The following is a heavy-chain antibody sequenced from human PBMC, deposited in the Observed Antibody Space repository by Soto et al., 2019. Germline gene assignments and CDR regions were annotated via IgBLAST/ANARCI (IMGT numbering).Heavy chain of an antibody. J-gene: IGHJ4*02. CDR3: ARSPVSYDSSGYNDY. CDR1: GYSISSGYY. Sequence: SETLSLTCAVSGYSISSGYYWGWIRQPPGKGLEWIGSIYHSGSTYYNPSLKSRVTISVDTSKNQFSLKLGSVTAADTAVYYCARSPVSYDSSGYNDYWGQGTLVTVSS. CDR2: IYHSGST. D-gene: IGHD3-22*01. V-gene: IGHV4-38-2*01.